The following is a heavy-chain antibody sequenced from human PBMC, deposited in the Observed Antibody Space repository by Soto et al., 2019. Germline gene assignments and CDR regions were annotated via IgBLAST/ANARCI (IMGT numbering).Heavy chain of an antibody. CDR1: GFTFSSYG. CDR3: ARDRGTVTGGDGMDV. V-gene: IGHV3-33*01. D-gene: IGHD4-4*01. Sequence: GGSLRLSCAASGFTFSSYGMHWVRQAPGKGLEWVAVIWYDGSNKYYADSVKGRFTISRDNSKNTLYLQMNSLRAEDTAVYYCARDRGTVTGGDGMDVWGQGTTVTVSS. CDR2: IWYDGSNK. J-gene: IGHJ6*02.